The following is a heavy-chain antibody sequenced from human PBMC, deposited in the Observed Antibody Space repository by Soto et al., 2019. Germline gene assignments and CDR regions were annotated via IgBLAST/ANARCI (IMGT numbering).Heavy chain of an antibody. J-gene: IGHJ4*02. CDR1: GLTFSNYA. CDR2: ISASGSRT. Sequence: EVQLLESGGGLVQPGGSLRLSCAASGLTFSNYAMSWVRQAPGKGLEWVSVISASGSRTYYADSVKGRLTISRDNSKNRPYLQMNSLRADDTAVYYCAKDVGSEATVGGWGLVDYWGQGTLVTVAS. CDR3: AKDVGSEATVGGWGLVDY. V-gene: IGHV3-23*01. D-gene: IGHD6-25*01.